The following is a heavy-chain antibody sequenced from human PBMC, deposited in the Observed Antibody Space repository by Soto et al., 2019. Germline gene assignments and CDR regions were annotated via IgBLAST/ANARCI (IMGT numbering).Heavy chain of an antibody. D-gene: IGHD3-3*01. CDR2: ISSSSSTI. CDR3: ASYSGITIFGVAPQ. Sequence: GGSLRLSCAASGFTFSSYSMNWVRQAPGEGLEWVSYISSSSSTIYYADSVKGRFTISRDNAKNSLYLQMNSLRAEDTAVYYCASYSGITIFGVAPQWGQGTLVTVSS. J-gene: IGHJ4*02. CDR1: GFTFSSYS. V-gene: IGHV3-48*01.